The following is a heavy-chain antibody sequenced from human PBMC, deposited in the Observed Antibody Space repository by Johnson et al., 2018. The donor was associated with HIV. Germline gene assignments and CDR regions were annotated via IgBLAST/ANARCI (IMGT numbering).Heavy chain of an antibody. Sequence: VQLVESGGGLVQPGGSLRLSCAASGFTVSSNYMSWVRQAPGKGLEWVSVIYSGGSTYYADSVKGRFTISRDDSKNKLYLQMNGLKTEDTGVYYCATDNQAITIFRVPKRGHDTFNLWGQGTKVTVSS. CDR3: ATDNQAITIFRVPKRGHDTFNL. V-gene: IGHV3-66*01. CDR1: GFTVSSNY. CDR2: IYSGGST. D-gene: IGHD3-3*01. J-gene: IGHJ3*01.